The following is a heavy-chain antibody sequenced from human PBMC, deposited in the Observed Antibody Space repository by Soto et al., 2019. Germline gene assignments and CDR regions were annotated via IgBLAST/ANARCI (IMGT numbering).Heavy chain of an antibody. J-gene: IGHJ6*02. V-gene: IGHV3-73*01. D-gene: IGHD3-3*01. CDR2: IRSKANSYAT. CDR3: TRHRPDLGSYYYYYYGMDV. CDR1: GFTFSGSA. Sequence: XGSLRLSCSASGFTFSGSAMHWVRQASGKGLEWVGRIRSKANSYATAYAASVKGRFTISRDDSKNTAYLQMNSLKTEDTAVYYCTRHRPDLGSYYYYYYGMDVWGQGTTVTVSS.